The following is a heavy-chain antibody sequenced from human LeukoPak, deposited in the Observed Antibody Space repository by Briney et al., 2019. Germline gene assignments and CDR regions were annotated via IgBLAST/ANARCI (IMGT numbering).Heavy chain of an antibody. CDR2: IRYDGSNK. V-gene: IGHV3-30*02. CDR3: AKSLDLYEYSSSSEVGYFDY. CDR1: GFTFSSYG. Sequence: GGSLRLSCAASGFTFSSYGMHWVRQAPGKGLEWVAFIRYDGSNKYYADSVKGRFTISRDNSKNTLYLQMNSLRAEDTAVYYCAKSLDLYEYSSSSEVGYFDYWGQGTLVTVSS. J-gene: IGHJ4*02. D-gene: IGHD6-6*01.